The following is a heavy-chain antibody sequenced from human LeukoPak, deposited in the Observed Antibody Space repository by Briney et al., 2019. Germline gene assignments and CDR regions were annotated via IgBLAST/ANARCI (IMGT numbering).Heavy chain of an antibody. CDR1: GFTFSSCS. D-gene: IGHD2-2*01. CDR2: ISGSGGRP. Sequence: GGSLRLSCAASGFTFSSCSMSWVRQAPGNGLEWVSAISGSGGRPYYADSVKGRFTISRDNSKNTLYLQMNSLRAEDTGVYYCARHPEPGYCSSTSCHESYFDYWGQGTLVTVSS. CDR3: ARHPEPGYCSSTSCHESYFDY. J-gene: IGHJ4*02. V-gene: IGHV3-23*01.